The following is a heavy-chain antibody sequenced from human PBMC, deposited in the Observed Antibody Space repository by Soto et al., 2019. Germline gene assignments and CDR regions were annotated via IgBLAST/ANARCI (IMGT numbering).Heavy chain of an antibody. CDR1: AGSISTINYY. CDR2: ISYSGST. CDR3: ARSAQWDGFDP. V-gene: IGHV4-31*01. Sequence: QVQLQESGPGLVRPSQTLSLTCTVSAGSISTINYYWSWIRQHPEKGLEWIGYISYSGSTFYHSSLKSPVTTSLDTSKKQFSLTLTSVTAADTAVYYCARSAQWDGFDPWGQGTMVTVSS. J-gene: IGHJ3*01. D-gene: IGHD2-8*01.